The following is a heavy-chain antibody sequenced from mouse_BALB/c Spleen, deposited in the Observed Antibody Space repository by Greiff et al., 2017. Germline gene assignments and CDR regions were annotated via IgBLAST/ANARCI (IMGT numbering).Heavy chain of an antibody. Sequence: VQLQQSGAELAKPGASVKMSCKASGYTFTSYWMHWVKQRPGQGLEWIGYINPSTGYTEYNQKFKDKATLTADKSSSTAYMQLSSLTSEDSAVYYCARGDYDRYFDVGGAGTTVTVSS. V-gene: IGHV1-7*01. CDR2: INPSTGYT. D-gene: IGHD2-4*01. CDR3: ARGDYDRYFDV. J-gene: IGHJ1*01. CDR1: GYTFTSYW.